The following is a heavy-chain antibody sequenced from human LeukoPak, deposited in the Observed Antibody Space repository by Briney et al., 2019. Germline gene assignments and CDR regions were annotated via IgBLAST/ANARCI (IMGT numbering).Heavy chain of an antibody. D-gene: IGHD3-22*01. J-gene: IGHJ4*02. V-gene: IGHV4-59*01. CDR3: ARGRGYYYDSSGYYYDY. CDR1: GGPISSYY. CDR2: IYYSGST. Sequence: SETLSLTCTVSGGPISSYYWSWIRQPPGKGLEWIGYIYYSGSTNYNPSLKSRVTISVDTSKNQFSLKPSPVTAADTAVYYCARGRGYYYDSSGYYYDYWGQGTLVTVSS.